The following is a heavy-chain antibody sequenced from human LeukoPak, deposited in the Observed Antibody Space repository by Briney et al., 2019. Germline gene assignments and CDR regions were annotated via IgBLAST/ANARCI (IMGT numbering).Heavy chain of an antibody. D-gene: IGHD4-17*01. Sequence: HSGGSLRLSCAASGFSFSSFAMTWVRQAPGKGLEWVSSITGGHYPTYNTDSVKGRFTISRDNSKNTLYLQMNSLRADDTAVYYCTKDTGHGFDYWGQGTLVTVSS. J-gene: IGHJ4*02. CDR3: TKDTGHGFDY. CDR1: GFSFSSFA. V-gene: IGHV3-23*01. CDR2: ITGGHYPT.